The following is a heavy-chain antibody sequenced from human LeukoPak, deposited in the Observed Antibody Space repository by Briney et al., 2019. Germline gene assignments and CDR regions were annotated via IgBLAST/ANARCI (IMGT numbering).Heavy chain of an antibody. CDR2: INHSGST. CDR3: AREYGTSSTSFDH. Sequence: SETLSLTCAVYGGSFSGHYWSWIRQSPGKGLEWIGEINHSGSTNYNPSLKSRVTISRDTSKIQFSLKLSSVTAADTAVYYCAREYGTSSTSFDHWGQGTLVTVSS. V-gene: IGHV4-34*01. J-gene: IGHJ4*02. D-gene: IGHD6-6*01. CDR1: GGSFSGHY.